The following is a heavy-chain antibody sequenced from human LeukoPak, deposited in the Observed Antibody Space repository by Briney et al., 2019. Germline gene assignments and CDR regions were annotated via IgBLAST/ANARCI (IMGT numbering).Heavy chain of an antibody. J-gene: IGHJ3*02. Sequence: PSETLSLTCTVSGGSISSSSCYWGWIRQPPGKGLEWIGSIYYSGSTYYNPSLKSRVTISVDTSKNQFSLKLSSVTAADTAVYYCASYTNLAVAGTGDAFDIWGQGTMVTVSS. CDR1: GGSISSSSCY. CDR3: ASYTNLAVAGTGDAFDI. CDR2: IYYSGST. D-gene: IGHD6-19*01. V-gene: IGHV4-39*07.